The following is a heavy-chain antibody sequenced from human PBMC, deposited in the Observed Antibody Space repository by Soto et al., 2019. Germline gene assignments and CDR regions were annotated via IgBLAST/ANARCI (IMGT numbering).Heavy chain of an antibody. D-gene: IGHD4-17*01. CDR2: ISYDGTNK. J-gene: IGHJ2*01. V-gene: IGHV3-30*18. Sequence: QVQLVESGGGVVQPGRSLRLSCAASGFTFSSYAMHWVRQAPGKGLEWVAVISYDGTNKYYADSVKGRFTISRDNSKYTLYLQMNSLRAEDMAGYYCAKGPVAVTRRQWYFDLWGRGTLVSVSS. CDR1: GFTFSSYA. CDR3: AKGPVAVTRRQWYFDL.